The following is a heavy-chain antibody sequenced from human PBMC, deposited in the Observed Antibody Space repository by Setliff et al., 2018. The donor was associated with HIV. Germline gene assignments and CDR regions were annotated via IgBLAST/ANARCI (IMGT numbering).Heavy chain of an antibody. V-gene: IGHV3-20*04. Sequence: GGSLRLSCAASGFTFDDYGMSWVRQAPGKGLECVSGINWNGGSTGYADSVKGRFTISRDNAKNSLYLQMNSVRADDTAVYYCARAALRYCTSTSCPRVDAFDIWGQGTMVTVSS. CDR2: INWNGGST. CDR3: ARAALRYCTSTSCPRVDAFDI. D-gene: IGHD2-2*01. CDR1: GFTFDDYG. J-gene: IGHJ3*02.